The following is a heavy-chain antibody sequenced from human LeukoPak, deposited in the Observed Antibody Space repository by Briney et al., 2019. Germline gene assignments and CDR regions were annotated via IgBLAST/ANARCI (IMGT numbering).Heavy chain of an antibody. CDR1: GFTFSSYS. Sequence: PGGSLRLSCAASGFTFSSYSMNWVRQAPGKGLEWVSYISSSSSTIYYADSVKGRFTISRDNAKSSLYLQMNSLRDEDTAVYYCARDLANYYDTSNYYYVVGYFQHWGQGTLVTVSS. CDR2: ISSSSSTI. CDR3: ARDLANYYDTSNYYYVVGYFQH. J-gene: IGHJ1*01. D-gene: IGHD3-22*01. V-gene: IGHV3-48*02.